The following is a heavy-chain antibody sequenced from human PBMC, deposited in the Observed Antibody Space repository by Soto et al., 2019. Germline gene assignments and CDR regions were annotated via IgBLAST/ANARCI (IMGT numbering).Heavy chain of an antibody. J-gene: IGHJ4*02. CDR2: IYSGGST. D-gene: IGHD6-13*01. Sequence: EVQLVESGGGLVQPGGSLRLSCAASGITVSRNYMSWVRQAPGKGLEWVSVIYSGGSTYYADSVKGRFTIYRDNSKNTLYLHMNSLRAEDTAVYYCARDGDSSSWYVSRGQGTLVAVSS. CDR1: GITVSRNY. CDR3: ARDGDSSSWYVS. V-gene: IGHV3-66*01.